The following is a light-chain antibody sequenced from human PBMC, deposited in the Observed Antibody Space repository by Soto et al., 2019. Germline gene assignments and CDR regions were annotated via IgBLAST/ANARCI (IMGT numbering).Light chain of an antibody. CDR3: QQRSNWPWT. CDR1: QSVSSY. CDR2: DAS. V-gene: IGKV3-11*01. J-gene: IGKJ1*01. Sequence: EIVLTQSPATLSLSPGERATLSCRARQSVSSYLAWYQQKPGQAPRLLIYDASNRATGIPARFSGSGSGTDFTLTISSPEPEDFAVYYCQQRSNWPWTFGQGTKVEIK.